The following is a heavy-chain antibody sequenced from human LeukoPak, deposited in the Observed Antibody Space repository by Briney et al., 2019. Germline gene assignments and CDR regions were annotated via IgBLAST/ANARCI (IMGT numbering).Heavy chain of an antibody. CDR3: ARGYYYDSSGYPYPSFDY. CDR1: GFTFSSYW. V-gene: IGHV3-7*04. J-gene: IGHJ4*02. CDR2: IKQDGSEK. D-gene: IGHD3-22*01. Sequence: GGSLRLSCAASGFTFSSYWMSWVRQAPGKGLEWVANIKQDGSEKYYVDSVKGRFTISRDNAKNSLYLQMNSLRAEDTAVYYCARGYYYDSSGYPYPSFDYWGQGTLVTVSS.